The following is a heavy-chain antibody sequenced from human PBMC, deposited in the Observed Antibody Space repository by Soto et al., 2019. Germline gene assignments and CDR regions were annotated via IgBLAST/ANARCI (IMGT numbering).Heavy chain of an antibody. CDR1: EFTFRIFA. D-gene: IGHD1-26*01. J-gene: IGHJ6*02. V-gene: IGHV3-30-3*01. CDR3: ARGDREDIEEVVGVRPGEYSMDV. CDR2: ISYDGSRK. Sequence: QVHLVESGGGVVQPGSSLRLSCAASEFTFRIFAMHWLRQSPGKGLVWVAVISYDGSRKADSVKGRFTVSRDNSWNTLYLQMNSLRAEDTAIYYCARGDREDIEEVVGVRPGEYSMDVWGQGTTVTVSS.